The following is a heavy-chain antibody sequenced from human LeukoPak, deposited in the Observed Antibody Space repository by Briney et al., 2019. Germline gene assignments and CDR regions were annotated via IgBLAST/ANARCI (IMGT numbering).Heavy chain of an antibody. CDR3: VRDLKRSRARWENLGFDP. CDR2: ITPIFGTA. CDR1: GGTFSGYA. Sequence: GASVKVSCKASGGTFSGYAISWVRQAPGQGLEWMGGITPIFGTANYAQKLQGRVTMTTDTSTSTAYMELRSLRSDDTAVYYCVRDLKRSRARWENLGFDPWSQGTLVTVSS. D-gene: IGHD1-26*01. J-gene: IGHJ5*02. V-gene: IGHV1-69*05.